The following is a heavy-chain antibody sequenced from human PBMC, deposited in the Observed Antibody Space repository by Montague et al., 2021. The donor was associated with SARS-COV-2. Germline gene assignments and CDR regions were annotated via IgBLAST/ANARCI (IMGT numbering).Heavy chain of an antibody. CDR3: VRDDFYDY. V-gene: IGHV3-21*01. J-gene: IGHJ4*02. Sequence: SLRLSCAASGFTFDIYSMNWVRQAPGKGVEWVSSISSLSSYIYYAESVKGRFTISRDNARNSLSLQMNSLRAEDTAVYYCVRDDFYDYWGQGTLVTVSS. CDR2: ISSLSSYI. CDR1: GFTFDIYS.